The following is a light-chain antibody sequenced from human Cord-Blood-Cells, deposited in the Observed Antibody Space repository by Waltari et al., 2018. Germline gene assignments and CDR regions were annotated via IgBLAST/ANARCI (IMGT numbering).Light chain of an antibody. CDR2: EVS. CDR1: SSDVGGYNY. J-gene: IGLJ1*01. CDR3: SSYTSSSTLV. V-gene: IGLV2-14*01. Sequence: QSALTQPASVSVSPGQSITISCTGPSSDVGGYNYVSWYQQHPGKAPKLMIYEVSNRPSGVSNRFSGSKSGNTASLTISGLQAEDEADYYCSSYTSSSTLVFGTGTKVTVL.